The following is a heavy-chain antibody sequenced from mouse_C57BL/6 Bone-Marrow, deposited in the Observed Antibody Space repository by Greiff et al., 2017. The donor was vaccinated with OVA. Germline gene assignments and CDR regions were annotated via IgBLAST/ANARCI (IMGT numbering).Heavy chain of an antibody. CDR3: ARYWGYGTY. J-gene: IGHJ3*01. CDR1: GYAFSSSW. D-gene: IGHD2-2*01. Sequence: QVQLQQSGPELVKPGASVKISCKASGYAFSSSWMNWVKQRPGKGLEWIGRIYPGDGDTNYNGKFKGKATLTADKSSSTAYMQLSSLTSEDSAVYFCARYWGYGTYWGQGTLVTVSA. CDR2: IYPGDGDT. V-gene: IGHV1-82*01.